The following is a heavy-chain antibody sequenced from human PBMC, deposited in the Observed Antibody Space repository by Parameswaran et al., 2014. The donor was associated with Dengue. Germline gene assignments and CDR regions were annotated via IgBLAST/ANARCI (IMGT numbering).Heavy chain of an antibody. Sequence: WVRQAPGQGLEWMGWISAYNGNTNFAQKFQGRVTMTTDTSTNTAYMELRSLISDDTAVYYCAREGLITRAIWDSNPYYVDYWGQGTLVTVSS. CDR2: ISAYNGNT. V-gene: IGHV1-18*01. CDR3: AREGLITRAIWDSNPYYVDY. J-gene: IGHJ4*02. D-gene: IGHD3-16*01.